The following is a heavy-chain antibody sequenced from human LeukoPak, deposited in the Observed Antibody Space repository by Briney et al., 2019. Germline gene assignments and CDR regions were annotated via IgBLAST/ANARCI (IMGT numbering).Heavy chain of an antibody. Sequence: GGSLRLSCAASGFTFSSYSMNWVRQAPGKGLEWVSSISSSSSYIYYADSVKGRFTISRDNAKNSLYLQMNSLRAEDTAVYYCARGTYSSGWAYFDHWGQGTLVTVSS. CDR1: GFTFSSYS. CDR3: ARGTYSSGWAYFDH. J-gene: IGHJ4*02. CDR2: ISSSSSYI. D-gene: IGHD6-19*01. V-gene: IGHV3-21*01.